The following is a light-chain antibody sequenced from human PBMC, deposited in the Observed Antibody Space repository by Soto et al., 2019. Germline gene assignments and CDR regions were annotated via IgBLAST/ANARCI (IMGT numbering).Light chain of an antibody. CDR3: QQYNDWPPIT. V-gene: IGKV3-15*01. CDR1: QSVSSN. Sequence: EIVMTQSPATLSVSPGERATLSCRASQSVSSNLALYQQKPGQAPRLLLYDASTRATVIPARFSGSGSGTEFTLTISSLQSEDFAVYYCQQYNDWPPITFGQGTRLEIK. CDR2: DAS. J-gene: IGKJ5*01.